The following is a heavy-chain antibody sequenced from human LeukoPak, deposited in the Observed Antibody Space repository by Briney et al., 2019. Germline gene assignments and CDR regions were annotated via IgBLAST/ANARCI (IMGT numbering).Heavy chain of an antibody. J-gene: IGHJ4*02. CDR2: INHSGST. V-gene: IGHV4-34*01. CDR1: GGSFSGYY. CDR3: ARSGYTYGFDY. D-gene: IGHD5-18*01. Sequence: SETLSLTCAVYGGSFSGYYWSWIRQPPGKGLEWIGEINHSGSTNYNPSLKSRVTISVDTSKNQFSLNLSSATAADTAVYYCARSGYTYGFDYWGQGTLVTVSS.